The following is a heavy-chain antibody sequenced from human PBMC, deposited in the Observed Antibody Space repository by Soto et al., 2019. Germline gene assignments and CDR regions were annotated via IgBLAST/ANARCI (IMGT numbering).Heavy chain of an antibody. CDR1: VYSFSSYW. J-gene: IGHJ6*02. Sequence: PGESLKISCKGSVYSFSSYWIGWVRQMPGKGLEWMGIIYSGDSDTRYSPSFQGQVTISADKSINTAYLQWSSLKASDTAMYYCARRTETDYYGMDVWGQGTTVTVSS. CDR3: ARRTETDYYGMDV. CDR2: IYSGDSDT. V-gene: IGHV5-51*01. D-gene: IGHD4-17*01.